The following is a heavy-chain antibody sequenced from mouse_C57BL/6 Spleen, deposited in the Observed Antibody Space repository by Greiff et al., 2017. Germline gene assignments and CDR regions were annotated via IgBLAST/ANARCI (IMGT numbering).Heavy chain of an antibody. CDR3: ARRDWDDYFDY. CDR2: ISSGSSTI. V-gene: IGHV5-17*01. Sequence: EVQLQQSGGGLVKPGGSLKLSCAASGFTISDYGMHWVRQAPEKGLEWVAYISSGSSTIYYAATVKGRFTISRDNAKNTLFLQMNSLRSEDTAMYYCARRDWDDYFDYWGQGTTLTVSS. CDR1: GFTISDYG. J-gene: IGHJ2*01. D-gene: IGHD4-1*01.